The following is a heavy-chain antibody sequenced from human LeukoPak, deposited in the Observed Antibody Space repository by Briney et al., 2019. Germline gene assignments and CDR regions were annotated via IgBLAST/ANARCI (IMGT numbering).Heavy chain of an antibody. CDR2: IYHSGST. CDR3: ARDGGYGSGSSL. J-gene: IGHJ4*02. Sequence: SETLSLTCTVSGGSISSYYWSWIRQPPGKGLEWIGYIYHSGSTNYNPSLKSRVTISVDTSKNQFSLKLSSVIAADTAVYYCARDGGYGSGSSLWGQGTLVTVSS. D-gene: IGHD3-10*01. CDR1: GGSISSYY. V-gene: IGHV4-59*01.